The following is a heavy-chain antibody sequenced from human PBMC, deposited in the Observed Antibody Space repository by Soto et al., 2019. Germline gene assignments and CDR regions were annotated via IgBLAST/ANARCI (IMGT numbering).Heavy chain of an antibody. V-gene: IGHV1-2*04. CDR2: INPNSGGT. CDR1: GYTFTGYY. CDR3: ARSRRSGYSSSGSTPPFDY. Sequence: ASVKVSCKASGYTFTGYYMHWVRPAPGQGLEWMGWINPNSGGTNYAQKFQGWVTMTRDTSTSTAYMELSRLRSDDTAVYYCARSRRSGYSSSGSTPPFDYWGQGTLVTVSS. J-gene: IGHJ4*02. D-gene: IGHD6-13*01.